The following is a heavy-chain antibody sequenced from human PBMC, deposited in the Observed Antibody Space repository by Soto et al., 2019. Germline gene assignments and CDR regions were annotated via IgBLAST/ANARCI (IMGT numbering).Heavy chain of an antibody. V-gene: IGHV3-30-3*01. CDR3: ARDGGVAVVVPAASTEDWFDP. D-gene: IGHD2-2*01. CDR1: GFTFSSCA. J-gene: IGHJ5*02. Sequence: GGSLRLSCAASGFTFSSCAMHWVRQAPGKGLEWVAVISYDGSNKYYADSVKGRFTISRDNSKNTLYLQMNSLRAEDTAVYYCARDGGVAVVVPAASTEDWFDPWGQGTLVTVSS. CDR2: ISYDGSNK.